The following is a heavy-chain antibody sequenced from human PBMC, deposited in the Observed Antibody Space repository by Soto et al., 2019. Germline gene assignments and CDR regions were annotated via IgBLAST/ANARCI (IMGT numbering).Heavy chain of an antibody. D-gene: IGHD5-12*01. J-gene: IGHJ4*02. CDR1: GYTFTHYG. Sequence: QVQLVQSGAEVKQPGASVKVSCKASGYTFTHYGINWVRPTPGQGLEWTGWINAYVGETKSAQKYQGRITVTMDTSTNTAYLELRSLRSDDTAVYYCARGDGYTLDYWGQGTLVRVSA. CDR2: INAYVGET. V-gene: IGHV1-18*01. CDR3: ARGDGYTLDY.